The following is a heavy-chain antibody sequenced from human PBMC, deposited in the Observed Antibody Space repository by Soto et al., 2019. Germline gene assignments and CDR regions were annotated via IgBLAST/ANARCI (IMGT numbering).Heavy chain of an antibody. CDR3: ARVGDSIRAEAFDP. J-gene: IGHJ5*02. Sequence: GGSLRLSCAASGFTFSDYYMSWIRQAPGKGLEWVSYISSSGTTIYSADSVKGRFTISRDNAKNSLYLQMNSLRAEDTAVYYCARVGDSIRAEAFDPWGQGTLVTVSS. CDR1: GFTFSDYY. V-gene: IGHV3-11*01. CDR2: ISSSGTTI. D-gene: IGHD1-26*01.